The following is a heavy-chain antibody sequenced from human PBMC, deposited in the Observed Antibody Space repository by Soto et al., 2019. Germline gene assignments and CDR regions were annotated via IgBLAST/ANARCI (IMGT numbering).Heavy chain of an antibody. CDR2: IFRDDDK. CDR3: AHRRDATVRVPAAISAWFDP. J-gene: IGHJ5*02. CDR1: GFSLSTSREG. D-gene: IGHD2-2*01. Sequence: SGPTLVNPTQTLTLTCTFSGFSLSTSREGVGWIRQPPGKALEWLALIFRDDDKRYNSSLRSRLTITKATSKNQVVLTLTNMDPVDTATYYCAHRRDATVRVPAAISAWFDPWGQGTQVTVSS. V-gene: IGHV2-5*02.